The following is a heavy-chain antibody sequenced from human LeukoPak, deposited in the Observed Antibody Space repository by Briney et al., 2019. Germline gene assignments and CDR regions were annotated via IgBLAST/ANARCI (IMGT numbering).Heavy chain of an antibody. J-gene: IGHJ3*02. Sequence: GGSLRLSCAASGFTFSSYAMSWVRQARGKGLEWVSAISGSGGSTYYADSVKGRFTISRDNSKNTLYLQMNSLRAEDTAVYYCARENILTGYYRAFDIWGQGTMVTVSS. V-gene: IGHV3-23*01. CDR1: GFTFSSYA. D-gene: IGHD3-9*01. CDR3: ARENILTGYYRAFDI. CDR2: ISGSGGST.